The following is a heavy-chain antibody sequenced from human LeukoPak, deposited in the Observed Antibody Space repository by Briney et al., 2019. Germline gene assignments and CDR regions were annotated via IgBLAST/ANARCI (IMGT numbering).Heavy chain of an antibody. CDR1: GFTFSSYE. CDR2: ISSSGSTI. D-gene: IGHD3-22*01. V-gene: IGHV3-48*03. Sequence: GGSLRLSCAASGFTFSSYEMNWVRQAPGKGLEWVSYISSSGSTIYYADSVKGRFTISRDNAKNSLYLQMNSLRAEDTAVYYCARAVDYYDSSGYRQDAFDIWGQGTMVTVSS. J-gene: IGHJ3*02. CDR3: ARAVDYYDSSGYRQDAFDI.